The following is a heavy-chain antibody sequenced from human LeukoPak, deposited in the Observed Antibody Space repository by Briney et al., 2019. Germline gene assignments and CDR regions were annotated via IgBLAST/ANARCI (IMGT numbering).Heavy chain of an antibody. CDR3: ATGQTTPVLVDTLHF. D-gene: IGHD4-17*01. CDR1: GHTVTEFS. CDR2: FDPDDAKT. V-gene: IGHV1-24*01. Sequence: ASVTLSFTVSGHTVTEFSIHWVRQAPGKGLELMGGFDPDDAKTVFARKFQGRVTMTEDTSTNTAYMELTSLRSEDTAVYYCATGQTTPVLVDTLHFWGQGTLVTVSS. J-gene: IGHJ4*02.